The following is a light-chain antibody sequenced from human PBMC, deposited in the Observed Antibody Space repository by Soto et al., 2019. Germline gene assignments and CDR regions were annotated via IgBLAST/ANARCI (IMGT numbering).Light chain of an antibody. CDR3: QRYNSYYT. J-gene: IGKJ2*01. CDR1: QSISSW. Sequence: DIQMTQSPSTLSASVGDRVTITCRASQSISSWLAWYQQKPGKAPKLLIYEASGLESGVPSRFSGSGAGTEFTLTISSLQPDDFATYYCQRYNSYYTFGQGTKLEIK. V-gene: IGKV1-5*03. CDR2: EAS.